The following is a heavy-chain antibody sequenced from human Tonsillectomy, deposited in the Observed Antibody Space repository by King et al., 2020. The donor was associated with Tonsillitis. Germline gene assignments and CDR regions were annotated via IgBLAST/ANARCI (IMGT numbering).Heavy chain of an antibody. Sequence: VQLVESGGGLVQPGGSLRLSCAASGFTFTSYWMHWVRQAPGKGLVWVSRINGDGSSTSYADSVKGRFTISRDNAKNTVYLQMNSLRAEDTAVHYCIRDFGAVGATNAFDIWGQGTMVTVSS. CDR3: IRDFGAVGATNAFDI. D-gene: IGHD1-26*01. V-gene: IGHV3-74*01. CDR2: INGDGSST. CDR1: GFTFTSYW. J-gene: IGHJ3*02.